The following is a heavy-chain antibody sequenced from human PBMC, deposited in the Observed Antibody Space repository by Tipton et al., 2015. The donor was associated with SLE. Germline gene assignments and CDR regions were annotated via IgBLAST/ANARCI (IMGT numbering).Heavy chain of an antibody. D-gene: IGHD6-19*01. J-gene: IGHJ6*03. CDR2: MYYTGSA. Sequence: LRLSCTVSGASISSHYWSWIRQPPGKGLEWIGYMYYTGSAHYNPSLRNRVTMSLDTSKNQFSLKLSSVTAADTAVYYCARLPTVAGLYYYYYYMDVWGKGTTVTVSS. V-gene: IGHV4-59*08. CDR3: ARLPTVAGLYYYYYYMDV. CDR1: GASISSHY.